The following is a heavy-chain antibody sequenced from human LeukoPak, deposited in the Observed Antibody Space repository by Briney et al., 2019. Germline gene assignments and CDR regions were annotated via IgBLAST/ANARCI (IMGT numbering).Heavy chain of an antibody. CDR3: ARLGSYFDY. J-gene: IGHJ4*02. CDR2: IYYSGSV. CDR1: GGSINSYY. Sequence: SETLSLTCTVSGGSINSYYWSWIRQPPGKGLEWIGYIYYSGSVNYNPSLKSRVTTSVDTSKNQFSLKLSSVTAADTAVYYCARLGSYFDYWGQGTLVTVSS. V-gene: IGHV4-59*08.